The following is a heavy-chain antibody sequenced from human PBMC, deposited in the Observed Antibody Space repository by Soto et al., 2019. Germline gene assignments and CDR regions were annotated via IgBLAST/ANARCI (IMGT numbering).Heavy chain of an antibody. Sequence: ASVKVSCKASGYIFTSYNINWVRQAAGHGLEWMGWVNPDSGHTVYAQKFQGRVTMTRDTSIGTAHMELRSLTPEDTAVYYCARIGYVGSFDYWGQGTLVTVST. J-gene: IGHJ4*02. CDR2: VNPDSGHT. V-gene: IGHV1-8*02. D-gene: IGHD3-16*01. CDR3: ARIGYVGSFDY. CDR1: GYIFTSYN.